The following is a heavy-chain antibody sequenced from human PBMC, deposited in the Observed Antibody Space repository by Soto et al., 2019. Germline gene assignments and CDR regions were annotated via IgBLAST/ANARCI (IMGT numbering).Heavy chain of an antibody. D-gene: IGHD1-20*01. CDR1: GGTFSSYP. J-gene: IGHJ5*02. CDR3: ATVLLTGFIRDNWFDP. Sequence: ASVKVSCKASGGTFSSYPISWVRQAPGQGLEWMGGFDPEDGETIYAQRFQGRVTMTEDTSTDTAYMELSSLRSEDTAVYYCATVLLTGFIRDNWFDPWGQGTLVT. CDR2: FDPEDGET. V-gene: IGHV1-24*01.